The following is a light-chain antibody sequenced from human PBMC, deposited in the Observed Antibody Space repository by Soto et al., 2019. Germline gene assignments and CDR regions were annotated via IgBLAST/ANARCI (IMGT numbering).Light chain of an antibody. CDR2: AVS. CDR3: ISYSDRQSDL. CDR1: SSDIGSYNH. Sequence: QSALAQPASVSGSPGQSITISCSGNSSDIGSYNHVAWYQQFPGKSPKLMIYAVSDRPSGVSDRFSGSKSGITASLPISGRQTEDEADYYCISYSDRQSDLFGTWTKVTVL. V-gene: IGLV2-14*03. J-gene: IGLJ1*01.